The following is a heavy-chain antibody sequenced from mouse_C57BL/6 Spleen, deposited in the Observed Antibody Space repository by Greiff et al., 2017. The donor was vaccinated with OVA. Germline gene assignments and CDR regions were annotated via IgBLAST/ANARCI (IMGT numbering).Heavy chain of an antibody. Sequence: DVHLVESGGGLVKPGGSLKLSCAASGFTFSDYGMHWVRQAPEKGLEWVAYISSGSSTIYYADTVKGRFTISRDNAKNTLFLQMTSLRSEDTAMYYCAKLNYAMDYWGQGTSVTVSS. CDR1: GFTFSDYG. J-gene: IGHJ4*01. CDR2: ISSGSSTI. V-gene: IGHV5-17*01. CDR3: AKLNYAMDY.